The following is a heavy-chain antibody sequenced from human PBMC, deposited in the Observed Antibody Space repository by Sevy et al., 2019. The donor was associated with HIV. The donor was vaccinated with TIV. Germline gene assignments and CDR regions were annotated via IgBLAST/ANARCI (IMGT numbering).Heavy chain of an antibody. CDR3: AKMFRLAVAGRFDY. D-gene: IGHD6-13*01. CDR2: ISGSGATT. CDR1: GFTFTSYA. V-gene: IGHV3-23*01. J-gene: IGHJ4*02. Sequence: GGSLRLSCAASGFTFTSYAMSWVRQAPGEGLEWVSGISGSGATTYYADSVKGRFTISRDNSKNALYLQLNSLRAEDTAAYYCAKMFRLAVAGRFDYWGQGALVTVSS.